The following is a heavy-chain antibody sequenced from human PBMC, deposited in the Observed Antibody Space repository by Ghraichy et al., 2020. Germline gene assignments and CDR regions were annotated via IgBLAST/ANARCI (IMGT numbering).Heavy chain of an antibody. CDR2: INPSGGST. CDR3: ATGAFDY. J-gene: IGHJ4*02. D-gene: IGHD3-10*01. Sequence: ASVEVSCKASGYTFTNYYMHWVRQAPGQGLEWMGIINPSGGSTSHAQKFHGRVTLTWDTSTSTVYMELSSLRSEDTAVYYCATGAFDYWGQGTLVTVSS. V-gene: IGHV1-46*01. CDR1: GYTFTNYY.